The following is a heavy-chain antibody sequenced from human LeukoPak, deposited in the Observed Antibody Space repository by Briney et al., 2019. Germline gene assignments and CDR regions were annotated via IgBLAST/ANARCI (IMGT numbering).Heavy chain of an antibody. CDR2: SSAYNGNT. D-gene: IGHD6-19*01. Sequence: ASVKVSCKASGYTFTSYGISWVRQAPGQGLEGMGWSSAYNGNTSDAQKLQGRVTMTTDTSTRTASMELRSMTSDDTGVYYCARDLVRRASIAVAGSKQFDSWGPGTLVTVSS. J-gene: IGHJ4*02. CDR3: ARDLVRRASIAVAGSKQFDS. CDR1: GYTFTSYG. V-gene: IGHV1-18*01.